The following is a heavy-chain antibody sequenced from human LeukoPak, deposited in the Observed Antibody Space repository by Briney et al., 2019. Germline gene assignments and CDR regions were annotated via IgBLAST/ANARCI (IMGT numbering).Heavy chain of an antibody. CDR2: VYTSGST. D-gene: IGHD1-14*01. CDR3: ARQGAGITNWFDP. V-gene: IGHV4-4*07. Sequence: SETLSLTCTVSGGSISSHYWSWIQQPAGKGLEWIGRVYTSGSTNYNPSLKSRVTMSVDTSKNQFSLDLRSVTAADTAVYYCARQGAGITNWFDPWGQGTLVTVSS. CDR1: GGSISSHY. J-gene: IGHJ5*02.